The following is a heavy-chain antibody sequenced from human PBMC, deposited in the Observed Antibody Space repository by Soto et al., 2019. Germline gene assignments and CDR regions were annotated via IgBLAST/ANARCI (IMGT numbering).Heavy chain of an antibody. D-gene: IGHD2-21*02. CDR2: INSDGSST. CDR1: GFTFSSYW. Sequence: EVQLVESGGGLVQPGGSLRLSCAASGFTFSSYWMHWVRQAPGKGLVWVSRINSDGSSTSYADSVKGRFTISRDNAKNTLYLQMNSLRAEDTAVYYCARVPRICGGDCYSDYWGQGTLVTVSS. V-gene: IGHV3-74*01. CDR3: ARVPRICGGDCYSDY. J-gene: IGHJ4*02.